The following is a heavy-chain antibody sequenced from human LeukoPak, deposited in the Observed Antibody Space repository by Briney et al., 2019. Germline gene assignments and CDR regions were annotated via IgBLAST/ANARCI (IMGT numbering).Heavy chain of an antibody. Sequence: SETLSLTCTVSGGSISSYYWSWIRQPPGKGLEWIGYIYYSGSTNYNPSLKSRVTISVDTSKNQFSLKLSSVTAADTAVYYCARHVNGGVIAIDAFDIWGQGTMVTVSS. V-gene: IGHV4-59*08. D-gene: IGHD3-16*02. CDR3: ARHVNGGVIAIDAFDI. J-gene: IGHJ3*02. CDR2: IYYSGST. CDR1: GGSISSYY.